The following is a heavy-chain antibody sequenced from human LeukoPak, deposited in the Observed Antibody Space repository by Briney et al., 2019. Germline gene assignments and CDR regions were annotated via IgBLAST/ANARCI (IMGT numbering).Heavy chain of an antibody. D-gene: IGHD4-17*01. CDR3: ARILRTVTGSGYGMDV. Sequence: SGPALVNPTQALTLTYTFSGFSLRTSGMCGSWIRQPPVKAVEWLALIYWDDDKYYSTSLKTRLTISKDTSKNQVVLTMTNMDPVDTATYYCARILRTVTGSGYGMDVWGQGTTVTVSS. J-gene: IGHJ6*02. CDR2: IYWDDDK. V-gene: IGHV2-70*01. CDR1: GFSLRTSGMC.